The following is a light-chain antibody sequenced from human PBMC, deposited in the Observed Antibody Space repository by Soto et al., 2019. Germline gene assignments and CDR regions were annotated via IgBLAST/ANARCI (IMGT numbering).Light chain of an antibody. CDR1: QSIRTN. CDR2: GAS. V-gene: IGKV3-20*01. Sequence: EIVMTQSPATLSVSPGERATLSCRASQSIRTNLAWYQHKPGQAPRLLIYGASSRATGIPDRFSGSGSGTDFTLTISRLEPEDFAVYYCQQYGSSPFTFGPGTKVDIK. CDR3: QQYGSSPFT. J-gene: IGKJ3*01.